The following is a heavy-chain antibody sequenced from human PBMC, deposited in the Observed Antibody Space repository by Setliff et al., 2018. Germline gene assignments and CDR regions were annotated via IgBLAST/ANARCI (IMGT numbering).Heavy chain of an antibody. D-gene: IGHD2-21*02. CDR3: YFEF. Sequence: ASVKVSCKSSGNSFTVFYLHWVRQAPGQGLEWMGWISPHSGDTHYAQKFQSRVRMTRDTSTYAAYLELSALSCARGGGYWSYFEFWGQGSPVTVSS. V-gene: IGHV1-2*02. CDR2: ISPHSGDT. CDR1: GNSFTVFY. J-gene: IGHJ4*02.